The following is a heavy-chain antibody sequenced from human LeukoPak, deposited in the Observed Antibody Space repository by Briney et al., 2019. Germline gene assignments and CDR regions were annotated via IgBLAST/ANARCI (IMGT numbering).Heavy chain of an antibody. CDR3: ARDPRRYSSGFQFDY. V-gene: IGHV4-61*02. J-gene: IGHJ4*02. D-gene: IGHD6-19*01. CDR1: GGSISSGSYY. Sequence: SETLSLTCTVSGGSISSGSYYWSWIRQPAGKGLEWIGRIYTSGSTNYNPSLKSRVTISVDTSKNQFSLKLSSVTAADTAVYYCARDPRRYSSGFQFDYWGQGTLVTVSS. CDR2: IYTSGST.